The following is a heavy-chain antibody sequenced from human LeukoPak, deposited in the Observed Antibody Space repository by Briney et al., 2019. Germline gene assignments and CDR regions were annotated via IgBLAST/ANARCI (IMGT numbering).Heavy chain of an antibody. D-gene: IGHD7-27*01. CDR2: LYYSGST. V-gene: IGHV4-39*02. Sequence: SETLSLTCSVSGDSISSSTYYWGWIRQPPGKGLEWIGSLYYSGSTYYNPSLKSRVTFSVDTSKNQFSLNLSSVTAADTAVYYCARGLLTARARDAFDIWGQGTMVTVSS. CDR3: ARGLLTARARDAFDI. CDR1: GDSISSSTYY. J-gene: IGHJ3*02.